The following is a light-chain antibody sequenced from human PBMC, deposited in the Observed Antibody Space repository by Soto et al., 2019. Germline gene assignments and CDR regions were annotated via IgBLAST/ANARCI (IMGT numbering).Light chain of an antibody. CDR1: SSDVGGYNY. CDR2: EVS. Sequence: QSALTQPASVSGSPGQSITISCTGSSSDVGGYNYVSWYQQHPGKAPKLMIYEVSNRPSGFSNRFSGSKSGNTASLTLSGLQAEDEADYYCSSYTSSSTLVFGGGTQLTVL. V-gene: IGLV2-14*01. J-gene: IGLJ2*01. CDR3: SSYTSSSTLV.